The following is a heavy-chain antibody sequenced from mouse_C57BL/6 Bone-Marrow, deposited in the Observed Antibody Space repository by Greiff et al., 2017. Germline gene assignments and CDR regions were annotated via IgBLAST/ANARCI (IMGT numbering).Heavy chain of an antibody. CDR1: GYSITSGYY. V-gene: IGHV3-6*01. CDR3: AREEGNHYSIHYDMDC. J-gene: IGHJ4*01. Sequence: EVKLEESGPGLVKPSQSLSLTCSVTGYSITSGYYWNWIRQFPGNKLEWMGYISYDGSNNYNPSLKNRISITRDPSKNQFFLKLNSVTTEDTATYYCAREEGNHYSIHYDMDCWGQGTSVTVSS. CDR2: ISYDGSN. D-gene: IGHD2-5*01.